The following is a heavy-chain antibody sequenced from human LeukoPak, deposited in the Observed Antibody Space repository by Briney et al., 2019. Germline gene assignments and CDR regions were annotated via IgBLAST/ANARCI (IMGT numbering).Heavy chain of an antibody. D-gene: IGHD3-9*01. CDR2: IRSKANSYAT. CDR1: GFTFSGSA. J-gene: IGHJ3*02. V-gene: IGHV3-73*01. CDR3: TRVNYDILTGLKDAFDI. Sequence: GGSLRLSCAASGFTFSGSAMHWVRQASGKGLEWVGRIRSKANSYATAYAASVKGRFTISRDDSKNTAYLQMNSLKTEDTAVYYCTRVNYDILTGLKDAFDIWGQGTMVTVSS.